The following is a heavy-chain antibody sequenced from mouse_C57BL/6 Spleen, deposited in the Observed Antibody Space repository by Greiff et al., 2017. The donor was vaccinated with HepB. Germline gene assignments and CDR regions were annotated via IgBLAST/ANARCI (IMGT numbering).Heavy chain of an antibody. CDR3: ARGELGYY. CDR1: GYTFTSYW. Sequence: QVQLQQPGAELVKPGASVKLSCKASGYTFTSYWMQWVKQRPGQGLEWIGEIDPSDSYTNYNQKFKGKATLTVDTSSSTAYMQRSSLTSEDSAVYYCARGELGYYWGQGTTLTVSS. D-gene: IGHD4-1*01. CDR2: IDPSDSYT. J-gene: IGHJ2*01. V-gene: IGHV1-50*01.